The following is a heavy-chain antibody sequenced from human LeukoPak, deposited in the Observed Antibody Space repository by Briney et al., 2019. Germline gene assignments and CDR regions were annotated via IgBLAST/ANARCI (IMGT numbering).Heavy chain of an antibody. CDR3: ARRGRGDVLVPAAYFDY. Sequence: SQTLSLTCTVSGGSITSYYWSWIRQPPGKGLEWIGYIYYSGSTNYNPSLKSRVPISVDTSTNQSSLTLSSVPAADTAVYYCARRGRGDVLVPAAYFDYWGQGTLVTVSS. CDR2: IYYSGST. CDR1: GGSITSYY. V-gene: IGHV4-59*08. J-gene: IGHJ4*02. D-gene: IGHD2-2*01.